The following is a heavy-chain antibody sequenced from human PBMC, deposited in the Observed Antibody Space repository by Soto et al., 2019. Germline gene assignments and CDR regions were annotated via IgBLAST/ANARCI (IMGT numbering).Heavy chain of an antibody. V-gene: IGHV1-2*02. J-gene: IGHJ6*03. D-gene: IGHD5-12*01. CDR1: GDSFNDYY. CDR3: ARESGGATATLDYYYFYMDV. Sequence: VPLAQSGAEVKKPGASVKVSCKTSGDSFNDYYIHWVRQAPGQGLEWMGWINPNGGATKYAQKFQGRVTVTRDTSIRKVYMELSSLRSDDTAVYYCARESGGATATLDYYYFYMDVWGKGTTVTVSS. CDR2: INPNGGAT.